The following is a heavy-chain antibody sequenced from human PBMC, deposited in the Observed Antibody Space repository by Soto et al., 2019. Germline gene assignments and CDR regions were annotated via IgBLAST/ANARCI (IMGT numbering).Heavy chain of an antibody. Sequence: KTSETLSLTCTVSGGSISSGGYYWSWIRQHPGKGLEWIGYIYYSGSTYYNPSLKSRVTISVDTSKNQFSLKLSSVTAADTAVYYCARGGPVDYYFDYWGQGTLVTVSS. CDR3: ARGGPVDYYFDY. V-gene: IGHV4-31*03. CDR2: IYYSGST. CDR1: GGSISSGGYY. J-gene: IGHJ4*02.